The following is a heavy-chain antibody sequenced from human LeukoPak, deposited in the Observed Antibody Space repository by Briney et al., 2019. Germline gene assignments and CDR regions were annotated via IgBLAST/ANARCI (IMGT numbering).Heavy chain of an antibody. Sequence: ASVKVSCKASGYTFTGYYMHWVRQAPGQGLEWMGWINPNSGGTNYAQKFQGRVTMTRDTSISTAYMELSRLRSDDTAVYYCARDGDYYDSSGYYSLGYWGQGTLVTVSS. V-gene: IGHV1-2*02. J-gene: IGHJ4*02. CDR3: ARDGDYYDSSGYYSLGY. CDR1: GYTFTGYY. CDR2: INPNSGGT. D-gene: IGHD3-22*01.